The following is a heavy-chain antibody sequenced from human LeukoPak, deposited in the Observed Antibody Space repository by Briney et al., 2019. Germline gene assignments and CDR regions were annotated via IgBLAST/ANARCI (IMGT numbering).Heavy chain of an antibody. CDR3: AREHVDTPMVLDY. D-gene: IGHD5-18*01. CDR2: IDWDDNK. J-gene: IGHJ4*02. CDR1: GFSLSTSAMR. V-gene: IGHV2-70*04. Sequence: SGPALVKPTQTLTLTCTFSGFSLSTSAMRVSWVRQPPGKALEWLARIDWDDNKFYSTSLMTRLTISKDTSTNQVVIVMTNMDLVDTATYYCAREHVDTPMVLDYWGPGTLVTVSS.